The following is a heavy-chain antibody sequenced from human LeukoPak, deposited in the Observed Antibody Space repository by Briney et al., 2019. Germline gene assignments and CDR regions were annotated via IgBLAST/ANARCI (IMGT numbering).Heavy chain of an antibody. CDR1: GVSISSNNW. CDR3: ARVSRPPRDDSSGYQALYYYYYYYMDV. V-gene: IGHV4-4*02. J-gene: IGHJ6*03. CDR2: IYTSGST. D-gene: IGHD3-22*01. Sequence: SGTLSLTCAVSGVSISSNNWWNWVRQPPGKGLEWIGRIYTSGSTNYNPSLKSRVTISVDTSKNQFSLKLSSVTAADTAVYYCARVSRPPRDDSSGYQALYYYYYYYMDVWGKGTTVTISS.